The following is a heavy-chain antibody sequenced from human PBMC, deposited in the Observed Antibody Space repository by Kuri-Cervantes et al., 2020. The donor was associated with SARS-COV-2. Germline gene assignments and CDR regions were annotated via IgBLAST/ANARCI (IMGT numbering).Heavy chain of an antibody. V-gene: IGHV3-9*01. CDR1: GFTFDDYA. D-gene: IGHD1-20*01. CDR3: ATDCGYNCHVDV. Sequence: GGSLRLSCAASGFTFDDYAMHWVRQAPGKGLEWVSGISWNSGSIGYADSVKGRFTISRDNAKNSLYLQMNDLRPDDTAVYYCATDCGYNCHVDVWGQGTLVTVSS. J-gene: IGHJ4*02. CDR2: ISWNSGSI.